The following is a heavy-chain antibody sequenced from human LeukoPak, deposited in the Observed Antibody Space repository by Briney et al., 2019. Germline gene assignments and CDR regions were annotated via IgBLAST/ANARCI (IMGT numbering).Heavy chain of an antibody. CDR1: GFTFTAYH. CDR3: ARGYCTGDSCSGAWFDP. J-gene: IGHJ5*02. CDR2: INPNSGGT. Sequence: ASVKVSFKASGFTFTAYHIHWVRQAPGQGLEWMGWINPNSGGTNYAQKFQGRVTMTRDTSISTAYIELNRLRSDDTAVYYCARGYCTGDSCSGAWFDPWGRGTLVTVVS. D-gene: IGHD2-8*02. V-gene: IGHV1-2*02.